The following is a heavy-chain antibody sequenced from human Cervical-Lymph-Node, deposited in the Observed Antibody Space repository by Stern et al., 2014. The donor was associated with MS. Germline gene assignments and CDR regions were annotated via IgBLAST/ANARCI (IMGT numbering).Heavy chain of an antibody. CDR3: TREVGSLAMDV. Sequence: QVQLVQSGTEVKKPGSSVTVSCKASGDTFTTYAISWVRQAPGQGPEWMGGITPIFNAADYAQKFQGRLPITADRSRSTAYMELSSLTSEDTAVYYCTREVGSLAMDVWGQGTTVIVSS. CDR2: ITPIFNAA. V-gene: IGHV1-69*06. J-gene: IGHJ6*01. CDR1: GDTFTTYA. D-gene: IGHD1-1*01.